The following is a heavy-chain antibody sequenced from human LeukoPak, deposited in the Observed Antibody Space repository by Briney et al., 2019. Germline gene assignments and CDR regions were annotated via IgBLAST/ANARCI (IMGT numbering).Heavy chain of an antibody. D-gene: IGHD3-10*01. Sequence: ASVKVSCKASGYTLSKYGINWVRQATGQGLEWMGWMNPNSGNTGYAQKFQGRVTMTRNTSISTAYMELSSLRSEDTAVYYCARGISGYYGSQGAFDIWGQGTMVTVSS. CDR2: MNPNSGNT. CDR3: ARGISGYYGSQGAFDI. V-gene: IGHV1-8*01. CDR1: GYTLSKYG. J-gene: IGHJ3*02.